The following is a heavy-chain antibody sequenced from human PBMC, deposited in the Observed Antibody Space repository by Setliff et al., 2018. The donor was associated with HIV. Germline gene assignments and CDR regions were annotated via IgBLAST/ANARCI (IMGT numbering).Heavy chain of an antibody. CDR1: GDTLDNKA. CDR3: ATSPPHTFWYFDL. J-gene: IGHJ2*01. CDR2: IIPLFGIT. V-gene: IGHV1-69*13. Sequence: SVKVSCKASGDTLDNKAISWVRQAPGQGLEWVGGIIPLFGITNYAQKFLGRATITADESTGTAYMKLDSLTPEDTAVYYCATSPPHTFWYFDLWGRGTLVTVSS.